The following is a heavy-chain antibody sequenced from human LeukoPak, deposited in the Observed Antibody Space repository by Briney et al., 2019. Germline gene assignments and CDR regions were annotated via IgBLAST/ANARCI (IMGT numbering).Heavy chain of an antibody. D-gene: IGHD3-3*01. J-gene: IGHJ4*02. CDR2: IKQDGSEE. CDR3: ARNSLTRFGGYDFWSGDFDY. CDR1: GFTFSSYW. V-gene: IGHV3-7*01. Sequence: GGSLRLSCAASGFTFSSYWMSWVRQAPGKGLEWVANIKQDGSEEYYVDSVKGRFTISRDNAKNSLYLQMNSLRAEDTAVYYCARNSLTRFGGYDFWSGDFDYWGQGTLVTVSS.